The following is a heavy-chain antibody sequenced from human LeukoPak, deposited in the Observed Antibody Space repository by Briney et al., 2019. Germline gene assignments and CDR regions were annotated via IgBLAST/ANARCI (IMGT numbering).Heavy chain of an antibody. CDR2: ISTYNGNR. V-gene: IGHV1-18*01. CDR3: VRSDNSGYYPRTLDY. Sequence: ASVKVSCKASGCTFSAYGFSWVRQAPGQGLEWMGWISTYNGNRNYAQKFQGRVTMTTYTSTSTAYMELRSLRSDDTAMYYCVRSDNSGYYPRTLDYWGQGTLVTVSS. J-gene: IGHJ4*02. CDR1: GCTFSAYG. D-gene: IGHD3-22*01.